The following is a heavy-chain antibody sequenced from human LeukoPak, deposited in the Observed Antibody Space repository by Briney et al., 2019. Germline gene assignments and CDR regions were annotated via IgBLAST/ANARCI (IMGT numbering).Heavy chain of an antibody. CDR2: IYSGGST. CDR1: GFTVSSNY. V-gene: IGHV3-66*01. CDR3: ARDYYDSSGYYY. Sequence: GGSLRLSCAASGFTVSSNYMSWVHQAPGKGLEWVSVIYSGGSTYYADSVKGRFTISRDNSKNTLYLQMNSLRAEDTAVYYCARDYYDSSGYYYWGQGTLVTVSS. D-gene: IGHD3-22*01. J-gene: IGHJ4*02.